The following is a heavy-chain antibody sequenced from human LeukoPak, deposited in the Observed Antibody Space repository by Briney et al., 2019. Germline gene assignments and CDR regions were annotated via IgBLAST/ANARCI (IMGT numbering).Heavy chain of an antibody. CDR3: AKVRGSYQLLLVTNFDY. V-gene: IGHV3-30*02. CDR1: GFTFSSYG. J-gene: IGHJ4*02. CDR2: IRYDGSNK. Sequence: PGGSPRLSCAASGFTFSSYGMHWVRQAPGKGLEWVAFIRYDGSNKYYADSVKGRFTISRDNSKNTLYLQMNSLRAEDTAVYYCAKVRGSYQLLLVTNFDYWGQGTLVTVSS. D-gene: IGHD2-2*01.